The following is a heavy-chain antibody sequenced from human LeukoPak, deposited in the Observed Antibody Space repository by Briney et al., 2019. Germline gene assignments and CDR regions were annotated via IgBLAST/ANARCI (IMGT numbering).Heavy chain of an antibody. J-gene: IGHJ4*02. Sequence: GGSLRLSCAASGFTFSGSAMHWVRQAPGKGLEWVGRIRSKANSYATAYAASVKGRFTISRDDSKNTAYLQMNSLKTEDTAVYYCTRQPSASFDYWGQGTLVTVSS. V-gene: IGHV3-73*01. CDR3: TRQPSASFDY. CDR1: GFTFSGSA. CDR2: IRSKANSYAT.